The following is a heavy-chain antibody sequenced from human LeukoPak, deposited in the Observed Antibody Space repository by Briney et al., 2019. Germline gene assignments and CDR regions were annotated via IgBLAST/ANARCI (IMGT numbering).Heavy chain of an antibody. CDR2: IYSGGST. D-gene: IGHD4-17*01. CDR1: GFTVSSNY. Sequence: GGSLRLSCAASGFTVSSNYMSWVRQAPGKGLEWVSVIYSGGSTYYADSEKGRFTISRDNSKNTLYLQMNSLRAEDTAVYYCARGDYEYYFDYWGQGTLVTVSS. V-gene: IGHV3-53*01. CDR3: ARGDYEYYFDY. J-gene: IGHJ4*02.